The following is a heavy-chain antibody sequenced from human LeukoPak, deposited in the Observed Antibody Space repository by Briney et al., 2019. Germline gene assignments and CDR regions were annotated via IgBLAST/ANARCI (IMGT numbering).Heavy chain of an antibody. CDR3: ARDAARVLDY. D-gene: IGHD4/OR15-4a*01. J-gene: IGHJ4*02. CDR2: INPSNGGT. Sequence: GASVKVSCKASEYSFNGYYLHWVQQAPGQGLEWMAWINPSNGGTNYAQKFQGRVAVTRDSSISTAYMELSRLRSDDTAVYFCARDAARVLDYWGQGTLVTVSS. V-gene: IGHV1-2*02. CDR1: EYSFNGYY.